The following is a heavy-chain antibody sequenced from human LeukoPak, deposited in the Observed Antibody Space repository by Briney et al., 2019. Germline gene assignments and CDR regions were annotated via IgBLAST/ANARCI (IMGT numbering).Heavy chain of an antibody. D-gene: IGHD3-22*01. Sequence: PSETLSLTCTVSGASISSEPYFWSWIRQHPVKGLEWLGSIYYTGNTASNPSLQSRLTISRDTSENQFSLSLTSVNAADTAVYYCAGGPAYLDSVPNSWGQGTLVTVSS. V-gene: IGHV4-31*03. CDR2: IYYTGNT. CDR3: AGGPAYLDSVPNS. CDR1: GASISSEPYF. J-gene: IGHJ4*02.